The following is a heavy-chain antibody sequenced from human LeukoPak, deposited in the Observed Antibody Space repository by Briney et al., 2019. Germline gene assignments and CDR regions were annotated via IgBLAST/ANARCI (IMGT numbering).Heavy chain of an antibody. V-gene: IGHV4-34*01. D-gene: IGHD5-18*01. CDR3: ARGDNYAAFDI. Sequence: SETLSLTCAVCGGSFSGYYWSWIRQPPGKGLEWIGEINHSGSTNYNPSLKSRVTISVDTSKNQFSLKLSSVTAADTAVYYCARGDNYAAFDIWGQGTMVTVSS. CDR2: INHSGST. J-gene: IGHJ3*02. CDR1: GGSFSGYY.